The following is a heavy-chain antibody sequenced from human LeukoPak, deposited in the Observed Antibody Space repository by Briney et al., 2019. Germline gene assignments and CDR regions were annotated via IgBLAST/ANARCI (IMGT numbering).Heavy chain of an antibody. V-gene: IGHV3-23*01. CDR1: GFTFSSCA. Sequence: SGGSLRLSCATSGFTFSSCAMSWVRQAPGKGLEWVSGISGSGDITYYADSVKGRFTISRDNSKNTLYLQMNSLRAEDTAVYYCAKDLGYDYVWGEGNFYDYWGQGTQVTVSS. CDR2: ISGSGDIT. J-gene: IGHJ4*02. D-gene: IGHD3-16*01. CDR3: AKDLGYDYVWGEGNFYDY.